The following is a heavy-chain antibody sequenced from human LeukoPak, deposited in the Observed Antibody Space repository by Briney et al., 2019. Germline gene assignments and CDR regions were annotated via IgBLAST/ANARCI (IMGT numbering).Heavy chain of an antibody. CDR1: GFTFSSYA. V-gene: IGHV3-72*01. D-gene: IGHD1-26*01. J-gene: IGHJ3*02. Sequence: EGSLRLSCAASGFTFSSYAIHWVRQAPGKGLEWVGRTRNEANIYTTKYAASVKGRFTISRDDSKNSLYLQMNSLKTEDTAVYYCASPVGATTVRAFDIWGQGTMVTVSS. CDR2: TRNEANIYTT. CDR3: ASPVGATTVRAFDI.